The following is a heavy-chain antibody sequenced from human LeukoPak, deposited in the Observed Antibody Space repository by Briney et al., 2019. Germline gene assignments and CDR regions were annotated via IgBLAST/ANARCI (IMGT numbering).Heavy chain of an antibody. CDR2: IIPIFGTA. J-gene: IGHJ6*02. D-gene: IGHD5-12*01. V-gene: IGHV1-69*13. CDR1: GYTFTHYA. CDR3: ARDRGYSGYDYYYYYGMDV. Sequence: SVKVSCKASGYTFTHYAVHWVRQAPGQGLEWMGGIIPIFGTANYAQKFQGRVTITADESTSTAYMELSSLRSEDTAVYYCARDRGYSGYDYYYYYGMDVWGXGTTVTVSS.